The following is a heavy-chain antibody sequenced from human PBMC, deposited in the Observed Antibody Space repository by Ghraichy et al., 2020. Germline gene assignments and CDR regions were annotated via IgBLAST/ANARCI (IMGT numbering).Heavy chain of an antibody. D-gene: IGHD2-15*01. J-gene: IGHJ6*02. CDR1: GGSFSGYY. CDR3: ARGIKVVCSGGSCYNYYYYGMDV. CDR2: INHSGST. V-gene: IGHV4-34*01. Sequence: SETLSLTCAVYGGSFSGYYWSWIRQPPGKGLEWIGEINHSGSTNYNPSLKSRVTISVDTSKNQFSLKLSSVTAADTAVYYCARGIKVVCSGGSCYNYYYYGMDVWGQGTTVTVSS.